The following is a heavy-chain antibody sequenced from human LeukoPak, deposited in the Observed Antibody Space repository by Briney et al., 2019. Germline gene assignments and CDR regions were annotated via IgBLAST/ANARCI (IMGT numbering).Heavy chain of an antibody. D-gene: IGHD6-19*01. CDR2: IKQDGSEK. CDR1: GFTFDNYW. Sequence: GGSLRLSCEASGFTFDNYWMSWVRQAPGKGLEWVANIKQDGSEKCYVDSVKGRFTISRDNAKNSLFLQMNSLGAEDTAVYYCAVYSSGWYNTFDIWGQGTMVTVSS. V-gene: IGHV3-7*01. J-gene: IGHJ3*02. CDR3: AVYSSGWYNTFDI.